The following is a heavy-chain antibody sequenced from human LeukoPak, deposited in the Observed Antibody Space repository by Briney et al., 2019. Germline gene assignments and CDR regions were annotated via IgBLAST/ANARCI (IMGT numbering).Heavy chain of an antibody. CDR2: ISGSGGST. CDR3: AKDRIPYDILTGYLARFDY. V-gene: IGHV3-23*01. J-gene: IGHJ4*02. CDR1: GFTFSSYA. D-gene: IGHD3-9*01. Sequence: HPGGSLRLSCAASGFTFSSYAMSWVRQAPGKGLEWVSAISGSGGSTYYADSVKGRFTISRDNSKNTLYLQMNSLRAEDTAVYYCAKDRIPYDILTGYLARFDYWGQGTLVTVSS.